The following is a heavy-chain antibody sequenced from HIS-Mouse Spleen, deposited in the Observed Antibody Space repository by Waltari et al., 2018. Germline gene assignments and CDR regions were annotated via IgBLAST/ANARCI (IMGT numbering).Heavy chain of an antibody. V-gene: IGHV1-69*04. CDR1: GGTFSSYA. CDR2: IIPIRGIA. Sequence: QVQLVQSGAEVKKPGSSVKVSCKASGGTFSSYAISWVRQAPRQGLEWMGRIIPIRGIANYERKFQGRVTITADKSTSTAYMELSSLRSEDTAVYYCARCSPVVPAASSLDYWGQGTLVTVSS. J-gene: IGHJ4*02. D-gene: IGHD2-2*01. CDR3: ARCSPVVPAASSLDY.